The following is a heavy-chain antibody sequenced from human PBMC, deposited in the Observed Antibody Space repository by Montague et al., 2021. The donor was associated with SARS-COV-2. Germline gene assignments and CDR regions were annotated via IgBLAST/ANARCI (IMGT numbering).Heavy chain of an antibody. CDR1: GGSISSYY. CDR3: ARDFDY. V-gene: IGHV4-59*13. J-gene: IGHJ4*02. Sequence: SETLSLTCTVSGGSISSYYWSWIRQPPGKGLEWIGYMYYRGSTNYNPSLKSRVTLSVDTSKNQSSLKLSSVTAAGTTVYYCARDFDYWGQGTLVTVSS. CDR2: MYYRGST.